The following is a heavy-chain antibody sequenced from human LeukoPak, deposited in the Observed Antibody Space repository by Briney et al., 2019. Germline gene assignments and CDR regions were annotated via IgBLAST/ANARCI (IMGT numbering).Heavy chain of an antibody. CDR1: GFTFGDYA. CDR2: IRGKAYGGTT. CDR3: TRVARGV. J-gene: IGHJ3*01. Sequence: GGSLRLSCTASGFTFGDYAMSWVRQAPGKGLEWVGFIRGKAYGGTTEYAASVKGRFTISRDDSKSIAYLQMNSLKTEDTAVYYCTRVARGVWGQGTMVTVSS. V-gene: IGHV3-49*04.